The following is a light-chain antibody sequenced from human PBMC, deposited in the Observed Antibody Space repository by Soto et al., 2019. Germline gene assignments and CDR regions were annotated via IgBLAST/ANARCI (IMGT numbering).Light chain of an antibody. Sequence: DIQMTQSPSSLSASVGDRVTITCRASQSIRTYLNWYQQKPGKAPKFLIYAASTLQSGVPLRFSGSGSGTDFTLTISSLQPEDFATYYCQQTYSNPRTFGQGTKVEIK. J-gene: IGKJ1*01. CDR1: QSIRTY. V-gene: IGKV1-39*01. CDR2: AAS. CDR3: QQTYSNPRT.